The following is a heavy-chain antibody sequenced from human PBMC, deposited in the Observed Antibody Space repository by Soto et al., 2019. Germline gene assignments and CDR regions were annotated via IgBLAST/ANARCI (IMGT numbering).Heavy chain of an antibody. V-gene: IGHV1-69*01. CDR2: IIPIFGTA. D-gene: IGHD2-2*01. CDR1: GGTFSSYA. CDR3: GGVPAARRGYYYGMDV. J-gene: IGHJ6*02. Sequence: QVQLVQSGAEVKKPGSSVKVSCKASGGTFSSYAISWVRQAPGQGLEWMGGIIPIFGTANYAQKFQGRVTITADESTSTAYMELSSLRSEDTAVYYGGGVPAARRGYYYGMDVWGQGTTVTVCS.